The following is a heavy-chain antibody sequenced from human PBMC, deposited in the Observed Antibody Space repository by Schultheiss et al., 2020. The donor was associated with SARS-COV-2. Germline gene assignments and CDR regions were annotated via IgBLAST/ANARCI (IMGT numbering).Heavy chain of an antibody. Sequence: GGSLRLSCAASGFTFSSYSMNWVRQAPGKGLEWVSYISSSGSTIYYADSVKGRFTFSRDNAKNSLYLQMNSLRAEDTAVYYCARDGGGLDRPAFDYWGQGTLVTVSS. CDR1: GFTFSSYS. CDR2: ISSSGSTI. CDR3: ARDGGGLDRPAFDY. V-gene: IGHV3-48*04. J-gene: IGHJ4*02. D-gene: IGHD2-2*01.